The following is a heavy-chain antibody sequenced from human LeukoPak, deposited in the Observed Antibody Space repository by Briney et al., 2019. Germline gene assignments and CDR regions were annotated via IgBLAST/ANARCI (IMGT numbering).Heavy chain of an antibody. J-gene: IGHJ4*02. CDR2: IYYSGST. CDR1: GGSISSGGYY. D-gene: IGHD1-26*01. CDR3: VRAQWELMSREFDY. V-gene: IGHV4-31*03. Sequence: SETLSLTCTVSGGSISSGGYYWSWIRQHPGKGLEWIGYIYYSGSTYYNPSLKSRVTISVDTSKSQFSLKLSSVTAADTAVYYCVRAQWELMSREFDYWGQGTLVTVSS.